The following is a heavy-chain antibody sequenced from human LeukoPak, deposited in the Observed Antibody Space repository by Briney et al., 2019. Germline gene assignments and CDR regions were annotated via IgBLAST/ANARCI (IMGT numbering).Heavy chain of an antibody. Sequence: GVLRLSCAVSGFTFSSYSMNWVRQAPGKGLEWVSAVSGSGGSTYYADSVKGRFTISRDNSKNTLYLQMNSLRAEDTAVYYCAKQSIAVAGRGAFDIWGQGTMVTVSS. CDR3: AKQSIAVAGRGAFDI. CDR2: VSGSGGST. J-gene: IGHJ3*02. V-gene: IGHV3-23*01. D-gene: IGHD6-19*01. CDR1: GFTFSSYS.